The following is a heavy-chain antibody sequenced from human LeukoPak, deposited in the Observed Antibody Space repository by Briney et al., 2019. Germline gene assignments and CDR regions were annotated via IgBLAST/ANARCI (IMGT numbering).Heavy chain of an antibody. D-gene: IGHD3-9*01. V-gene: IGHV3-23*01. CDR1: GFTLCSYE. CDR2: ISGSGTNR. J-gene: IGHJ4*02. Sequence: PGGSLRLSCAASGFTLCSYEMNWVRQAPGKGREWGSAISGSGTNRYYADSLKGRFTTSRDNSKNTVFLQMNSLRHEDTAIYYCVIWGDYDVLTGYYVPDYWGQGTLVTVAS. CDR3: VIWGDYDVLTGYYVPDY.